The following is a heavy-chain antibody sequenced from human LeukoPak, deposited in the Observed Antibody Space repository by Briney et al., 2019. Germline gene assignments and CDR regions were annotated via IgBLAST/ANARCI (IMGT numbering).Heavy chain of an antibody. Sequence: SETPSLTCTVSGGSISSYYWSWIRQPPGKGLEWIGYIYYSGSTNYNPSLKSRVTISVDTSKNQFSLKLSSVTAADTAVYYCASCTGPYYYGMDVWGQGTTVTVSS. CDR2: IYYSGST. CDR3: ASCTGPYYYGMDV. V-gene: IGHV4-59*01. CDR1: GGSISSYY. J-gene: IGHJ6*02. D-gene: IGHD2-8*01.